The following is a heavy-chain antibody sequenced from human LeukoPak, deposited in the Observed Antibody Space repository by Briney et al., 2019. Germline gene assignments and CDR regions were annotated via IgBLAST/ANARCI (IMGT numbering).Heavy chain of an antibody. Sequence: GSLRLSCAASGFTFSSYSMNWVRQAPGKGLEWVSSISSSSSYIYYADSVKGRFTISRDNAKNSLYLQMNSLKAEGTAVYYCARIDSGYFDYWGEGTLVTVSS. CDR1: GFTFSSYS. V-gene: IGHV3-21*01. D-gene: IGHD1-26*01. CDR2: ISSSSSYI. CDR3: ARIDSGYFDY. J-gene: IGHJ4*02.